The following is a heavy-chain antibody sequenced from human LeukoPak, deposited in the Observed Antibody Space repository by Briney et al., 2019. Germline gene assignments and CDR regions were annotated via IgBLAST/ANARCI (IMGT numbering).Heavy chain of an antibody. J-gene: IGHJ5*02. CDR3: ARASYWYLRWFDP. V-gene: IGHV1-69*04. D-gene: IGHD4-23*01. CDR1: GGTFSSYA. CDR2: IIPILGIA. Sequence: ASVKVSCKASGGTFSSYAISWVRQAPGQGLEWMGRIIPILGIANYAQKFQGRVTITADKSTSTAYMELSSLRSEDTTVYYCARASYWYLRWFDPWGQGTLATVSS.